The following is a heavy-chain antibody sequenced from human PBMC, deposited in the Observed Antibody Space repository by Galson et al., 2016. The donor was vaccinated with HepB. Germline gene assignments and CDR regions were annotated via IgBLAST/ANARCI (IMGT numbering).Heavy chain of an antibody. CDR2: ISSSGSTL. D-gene: IGHD5-12*01. J-gene: IGHJ6*02. Sequence: LRLSCAASGFTFSDYYMSWIRQAPGKGLEWVSYISSSGSTLYFADSVKGRFTISRDNAKNSLYLHMNSLRAEDTAMYYCARGGFDMAGYYYYGMDVWGQGTTVTVSS. V-gene: IGHV3-11*01. CDR3: ARGGFDMAGYYYYGMDV. CDR1: GFTFSDYY.